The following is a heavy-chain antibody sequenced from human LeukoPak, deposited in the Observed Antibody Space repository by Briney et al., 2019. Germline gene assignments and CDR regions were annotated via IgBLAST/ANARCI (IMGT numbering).Heavy chain of an antibody. CDR1: GFIFSSYG. Sequence: PGGSLRLSCAASGFIFSSYGMNWVRQAPGRGLEWVSFIRSSSSDIYYADSVKGRFTISRDNAENSLFLQMNSLRAEDTAVYYCARASSFWYLPFDYWAREPWSPSPQ. CDR3: ARASSFWYLPFDY. V-gene: IGHV3-21*01. J-gene: IGHJ4*02. D-gene: IGHD6-13*01. CDR2: IRSSSSDI.